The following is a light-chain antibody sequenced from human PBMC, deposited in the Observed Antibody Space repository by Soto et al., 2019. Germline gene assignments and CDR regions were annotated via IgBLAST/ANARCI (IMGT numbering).Light chain of an antibody. CDR3: QHYDNWPRT. V-gene: IGKV3D-15*01. J-gene: IGKJ1*01. CDR1: QSINTY. CDR2: DAS. Sequence: ENVLTQSPATLSLSPGEGATLSCRASQSINTYLAWYQQKPGQAPRLLIYDASNRATGIPARFSGSRSGTEFTLTISSLQSEDFAVYYCQHYDNWPRTFGQGTKVDIK.